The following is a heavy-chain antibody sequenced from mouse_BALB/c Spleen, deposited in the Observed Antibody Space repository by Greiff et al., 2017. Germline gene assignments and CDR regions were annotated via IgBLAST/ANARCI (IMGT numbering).Heavy chain of an antibody. D-gene: IGHD1-2*01. CDR2: IWAGGST. CDR3: ARVTTANYYAMDY. Sequence: VKLVESGPGLVAPSQSLSITCTVSGFSLTSYGVHWVRQPPGKGLEWLGVIWAGGSTNYNSALMSRLSISKDNSKSQVFLKMNSLQTDDTAMYYCARVTTANYYAMDYWGQGTSVTVSS. V-gene: IGHV2-9*02. J-gene: IGHJ4*01. CDR1: GFSLTSYG.